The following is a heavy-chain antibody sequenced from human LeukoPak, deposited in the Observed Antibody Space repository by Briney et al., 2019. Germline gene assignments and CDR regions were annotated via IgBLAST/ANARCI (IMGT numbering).Heavy chain of an antibody. V-gene: IGHV3-74*01. D-gene: IGHD3-22*01. CDR1: GFTFSSYW. Sequence: PGGSLRLSCEASGFTFSSYWMHWVRQAPGKGLVWVSRIKTDGTNTYYADSVKGRFTISRDNAKNTLYLQMNSLRAEDTALYYCARATHYYESSGYDYWGQGTLVTVSS. J-gene: IGHJ4*02. CDR3: ARATHYYESSGYDY. CDR2: IKTDGTNT.